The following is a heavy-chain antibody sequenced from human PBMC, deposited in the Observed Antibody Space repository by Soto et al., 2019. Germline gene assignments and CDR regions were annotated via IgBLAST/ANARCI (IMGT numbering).Heavy chain of an antibody. J-gene: IGHJ6*03. D-gene: IGHD6-6*01. CDR2: INPNGGST. CDR3: VRATAARQRDYSYHYYLHI. V-gene: IGHV1-46*03. Sequence: GASVKVSCKASGYTFINYYIHWVRQAPGQGLEWMGVINPNGGSTVYAQKFQGRVTLTRDTSTSTVYEELSSLRSDDTAVYFCVRATAARQRDYSYHYYLHIWGKGTTVTVSS. CDR1: GYTFINYY.